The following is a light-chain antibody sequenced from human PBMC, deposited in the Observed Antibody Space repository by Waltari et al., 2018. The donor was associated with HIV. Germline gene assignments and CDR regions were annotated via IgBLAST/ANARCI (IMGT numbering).Light chain of an antibody. CDR1: QTVLSNSNNKNH. CDR3: QQFFTFPRT. CDR2: WAS. J-gene: IGKJ1*01. V-gene: IGKV4-1*01. Sequence: DIVMTQSPASLAVSLGERANISCKSSQTVLSNSNNKNHLAWYQQKAGQPPKLLIYWASIREIGVPERFTGSGSGTDFNLTISSLRADDVAVYYCQQFFTFPRTFGQGTKVEI.